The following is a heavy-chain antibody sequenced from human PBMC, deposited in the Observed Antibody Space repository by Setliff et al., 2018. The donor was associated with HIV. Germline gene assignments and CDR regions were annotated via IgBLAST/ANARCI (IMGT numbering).Heavy chain of an antibody. CDR1: GDSINSGYY. J-gene: IGHJ3*02. D-gene: IGHD3-10*01. Sequence: KPSETLSLTCGVSGDSINSGYYWGWIRQPPGKGLEWIGSIYHSGSTYYSPSLKSRVTILVDTSKNEVSLKLSSVTAADTAVYYCAQSGRGADDAFDIWGQGTMVTVSS. CDR3: AQSGRGADDAFDI. CDR2: IYHSGST. V-gene: IGHV4-38-2*01.